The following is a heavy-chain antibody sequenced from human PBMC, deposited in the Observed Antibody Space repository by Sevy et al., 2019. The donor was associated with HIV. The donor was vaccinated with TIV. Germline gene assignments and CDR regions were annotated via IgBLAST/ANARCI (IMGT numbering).Heavy chain of an antibody. V-gene: IGHV1-69*13. D-gene: IGHD5-12*01. CDR3: ARGARGYSGYDSYYFDY. Sequence: ASVKVSCKASGGTFSSYAISWVRQAPGQGLEWMAGIIPIFGTANYAQKFQGRVTITADESTSTAYMELSSLRSEDTAVYYSARGARGYSGYDSYYFDYWGQGTLVTVSS. CDR1: GGTFSSYA. CDR2: IIPIFGTA. J-gene: IGHJ4*02.